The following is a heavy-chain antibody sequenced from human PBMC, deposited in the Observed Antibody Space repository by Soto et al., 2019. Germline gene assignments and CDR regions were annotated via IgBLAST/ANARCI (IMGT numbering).Heavy chain of an antibody. D-gene: IGHD6-6*01. Sequence: SGPTLVNTTQTLTQTCTFSGFSLRTSGMCVSWIRQPPGKALEWLALVDWDDDKYYNTSLKTRLTISRDTSKNQVVLTMTNMDPVDTATYYCARRAAYSSSYFFDYWGQGSLVTVSS. J-gene: IGHJ4*02. CDR3: ARRAAYSSSYFFDY. V-gene: IGHV2-70*12. CDR1: GFSLRTSGMC. CDR2: VDWDDDK.